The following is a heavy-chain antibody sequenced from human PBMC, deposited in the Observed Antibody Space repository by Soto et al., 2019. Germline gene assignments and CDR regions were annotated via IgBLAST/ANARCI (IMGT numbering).Heavy chain of an antibody. CDR1: GFTFSDYA. D-gene: IGHD2-2*02. Sequence: GGSLRLSCTASGFTFSDYAMSWVRQPPGKGLEWVSVISAGGSTYYADSVKGRFTVSRANSKNTLYLQMNSLGAEDTAVYYCANVPIWCSSTSCYTEGFDYWGQGTLVTVSS. J-gene: IGHJ4*02. CDR2: ISAGGST. CDR3: ANVPIWCSSTSCYTEGFDY. V-gene: IGHV3-23*01.